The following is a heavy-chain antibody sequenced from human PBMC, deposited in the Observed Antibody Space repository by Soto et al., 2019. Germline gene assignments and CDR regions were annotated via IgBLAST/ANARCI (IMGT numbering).Heavy chain of an antibody. Sequence: QVQLVQSGAEVKKPGASVKVSCKASGYTFTSYDINWVRQATGQGLEWMGWMNPNSGNTGYAQKFQGRVTMTRNTSISTAYMELSSLRSEDTAVYYCARGRGYYYDSSGYSLDAFDIWGQGTTVTVSS. V-gene: IGHV1-8*01. D-gene: IGHD3-22*01. CDR1: GYTFTSYD. CDR3: ARGRGYYYDSSGYSLDAFDI. J-gene: IGHJ3*02. CDR2: MNPNSGNT.